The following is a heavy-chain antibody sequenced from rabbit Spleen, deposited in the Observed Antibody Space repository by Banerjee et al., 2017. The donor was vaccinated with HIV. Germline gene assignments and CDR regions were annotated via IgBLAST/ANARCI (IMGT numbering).Heavy chain of an antibody. J-gene: IGHJ4*01. CDR3: VRDLSSGWGGVYYFNL. D-gene: IGHD4-1*01. V-gene: IGHV1S47*01. CDR1: GFDFSSYG. Sequence: QEQLVESGGGLVQPGGSLKLSCKGSGFDFSSYGVCWVRQAPGKGLEWIGYMDPVFGITYFATWVNGRFTISSDNAQNTRYLQLNSLTAADTATYFCVRDLSSGWGGVYYFNLWGQGTLVTVS. CDR2: MDPVFGIT.